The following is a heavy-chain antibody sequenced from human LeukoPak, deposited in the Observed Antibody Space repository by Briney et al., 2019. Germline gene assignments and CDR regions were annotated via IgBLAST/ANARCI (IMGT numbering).Heavy chain of an antibody. CDR3: ARGKGTGYKIRGVGAYFDY. CDR2: IIPIFGTA. Sequence: ASVKVSCKASGGTFSSYAISWVRQAPGQGLEWMGGIIPIFGTANYAQKFQGRVTITADESTSTAYMELSSLRSEDTAVYYCARGKGTGYKIRGVGAYFDYWGQGTLVTVSS. D-gene: IGHD5-24*01. V-gene: IGHV1-69*13. J-gene: IGHJ4*02. CDR1: GGTFSSYA.